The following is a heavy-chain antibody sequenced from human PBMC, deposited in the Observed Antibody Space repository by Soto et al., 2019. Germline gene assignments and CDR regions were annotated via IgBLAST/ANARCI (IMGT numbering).Heavy chain of an antibody. CDR2: LYSTGTT. V-gene: IGHV4-31*03. CDR1: GGSISSAGYY. CDR3: ARAQGQDLYRMDV. Sequence: QVHLQESGPGLVKPSQTLSLTCTVSGGSISSAGYYWRWIRQHPGKGLEWLGYLYSTGTTYYNCSLRSRVTISVDTYENQVYLKVRSTTAADSAISYGARAQGQDLYRMDVWGQWTTVTVSS. J-gene: IGHJ6*02. D-gene: IGHD2-15*01.